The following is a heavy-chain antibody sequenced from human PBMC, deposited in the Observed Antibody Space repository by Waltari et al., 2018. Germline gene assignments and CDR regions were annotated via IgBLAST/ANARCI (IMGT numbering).Heavy chain of an antibody. CDR1: GVSTTSNSHY. D-gene: IGHD5-12*01. Sequence: QPKLQESGPRLVRPSETLSLIRRVSGVSTTSNSHYWAWIRQSPGQGLGWIGTVSYSGTTYISPSLKSRVSVSRDTSKNQVSLILGSVTAADMAVYYCATYIGASVGTAAFDVWGQGTMVTVSS. V-gene: IGHV4-39*01. J-gene: IGHJ3*01. CDR2: VSYSGTT. CDR3: ATYIGASVGTAAFDV.